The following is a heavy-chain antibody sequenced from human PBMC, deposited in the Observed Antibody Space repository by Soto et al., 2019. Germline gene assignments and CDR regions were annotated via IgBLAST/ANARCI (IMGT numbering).Heavy chain of an antibody. CDR2: ISGSGGST. D-gene: IGHD3-10*01. CDR3: AKVSTGSLALGGFDY. V-gene: IGHV3-23*01. J-gene: IGHJ4*02. CDR1: GFTFSSYA. Sequence: GWSLRLSCAASGFTFSSYAMSWVRQAPGKGLEWVSAISGSGGSTYYADSVKGRFTISRDNSKNTLYLQMNSLRAEDTAVYYCAKVSTGSLALGGFDYWGQGTLVTVSS.